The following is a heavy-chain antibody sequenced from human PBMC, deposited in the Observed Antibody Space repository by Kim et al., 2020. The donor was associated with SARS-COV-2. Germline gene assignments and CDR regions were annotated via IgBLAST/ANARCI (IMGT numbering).Heavy chain of an antibody. CDR1: GFTFSSYS. J-gene: IGHJ4*02. CDR2: ISSSSSYI. Sequence: GGSLRLSCAASGFTFSSYSMNWVRQAPGKGLEWVSSISSSSSYIYYADSVKGRFTISRDNAKNSLYLQMNSLRAEDTAVYYCARVYYGSGSRYYFDYWGQGTLVTVSS. D-gene: IGHD3-10*01. V-gene: IGHV3-21*01. CDR3: ARVYYGSGSRYYFDY.